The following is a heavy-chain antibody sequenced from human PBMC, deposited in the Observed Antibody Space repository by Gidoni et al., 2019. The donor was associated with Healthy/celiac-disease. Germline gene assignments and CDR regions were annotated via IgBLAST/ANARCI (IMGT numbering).Heavy chain of an antibody. CDR3: ARSGWMATIRNYYGMDV. V-gene: IGHV1-69*02. Sequence: QVQLVQSGAEVKKPGSSVKVSCKASGGTFSSYTISWVRQAPGQGLEWMGRIIPILGIANYAQKFQGRVTITADKSTSKAYMELSSLRSEDTAVYYCARSGWMATIRNYYGMDVWGQGTTVTVSS. CDR2: IIPILGIA. CDR1: GGTFSSYT. D-gene: IGHD5-12*01. J-gene: IGHJ6*02.